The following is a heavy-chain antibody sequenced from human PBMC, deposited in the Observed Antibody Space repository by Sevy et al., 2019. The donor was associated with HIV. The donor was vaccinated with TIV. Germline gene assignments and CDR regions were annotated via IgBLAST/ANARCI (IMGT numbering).Heavy chain of an antibody. V-gene: IGHV3-11*01. Sequence: GESLKISCAASGFTFSDYYMSWIRQAPGKGLEWVSYISSSGSTIYYADSVKGRFTISRDNAKNSLYLQMNSLRAEDTAVYYCARGEREGDIVVVPAAIRPSPYFDYWGQGTLVTVSS. CDR3: ARGEREGDIVVVPAAIRPSPYFDY. D-gene: IGHD2-2*02. CDR2: ISSSGSTI. CDR1: GFTFSDYY. J-gene: IGHJ4*02.